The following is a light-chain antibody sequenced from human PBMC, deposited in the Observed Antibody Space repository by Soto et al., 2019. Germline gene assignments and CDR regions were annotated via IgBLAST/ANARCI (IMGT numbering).Light chain of an antibody. CDR1: QSVSSTY. Sequence: EIVLTQFPGTLSLSPGERATLSCRASQSVSSTYLAWYPQNPGQAPRLLIYGASSRATGIPDRFSGSGSGTDFTLTISRLEPEDFAVYFCQQYGSSSYTFGQGTKLEIK. CDR2: GAS. J-gene: IGKJ2*01. V-gene: IGKV3-20*01. CDR3: QQYGSSSYT.